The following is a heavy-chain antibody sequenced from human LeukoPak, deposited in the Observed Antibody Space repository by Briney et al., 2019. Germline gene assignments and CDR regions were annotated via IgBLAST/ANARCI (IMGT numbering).Heavy chain of an antibody. CDR2: IIPILGIA. D-gene: IGHD4-17*01. CDR1: GGTFSSYA. CDR3: ARVLYGDSPRDYYGMDV. J-gene: IGHJ6*02. V-gene: IGHV1-69*04. Sequence: SVKVSCKASGGTFSSYAISWVRQAPGQGLEWMGRIIPILGIANYAQKFQGRVTITADKSTSTAYMELSSLRSEDTAVYYCARVLYGDSPRDYYGMDVWGQGTTVTVSS.